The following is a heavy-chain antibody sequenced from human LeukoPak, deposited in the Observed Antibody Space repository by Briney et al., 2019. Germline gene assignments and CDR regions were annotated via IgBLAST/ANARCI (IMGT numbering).Heavy chain of an antibody. V-gene: IGHV3-9*01. J-gene: IGHJ3*02. CDR3: ANLHGSGSYYSARSSGFDI. CDR2: ISWNSGSI. Sequence: GRSLRLSCAASGFTFDDYAMLWVRQAPGKGLEWVSGISWNSGSIGYADSVKGRFTISRDNARNSLYLQMNSLRAEDTALYYCANLHGSGSYYSARSSGFDIWGQGTMVTVSS. D-gene: IGHD3-10*01. CDR1: GFTFDDYA.